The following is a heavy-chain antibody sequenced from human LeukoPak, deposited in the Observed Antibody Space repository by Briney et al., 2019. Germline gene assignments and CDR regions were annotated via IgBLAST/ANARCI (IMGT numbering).Heavy chain of an antibody. J-gene: IGHJ2*01. CDR3: ARAPYCGGDCYSGWYFDL. D-gene: IGHD2-21*02. V-gene: IGHV3-53*01. CDR2: IYSGGST. CDR1: GFTVSSNY. Sequence: GGPLRLSCAASGFTVSSNYMSWVRQAPGKGLEWVSVIYSGGSTYYADSVKGRLTISRDNSKNTLYLQMNSLRAEDTAVYYCARAPYCGGDCYSGWYFDLWGRGTLVTVSS.